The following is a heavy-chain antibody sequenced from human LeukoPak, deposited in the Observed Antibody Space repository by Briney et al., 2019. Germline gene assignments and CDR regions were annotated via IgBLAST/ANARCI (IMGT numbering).Heavy chain of an antibody. D-gene: IGHD6-25*01. CDR1: GFTFSTYG. V-gene: IGHV3-30*02. J-gene: IGHJ3*01. CDR2: IRYDGRNK. CDR3: AMKAVPRPRLDF. Sequence: GGSLRLSCAASGFTFSTYGMHWVRQAPGKGLEWVAFIRYDGRNKYYADSVKGRFTISRDNSKNTLYLQMNSLRADDTAVYYCAMKAVPRPRLDFWGQGTVVSVSS.